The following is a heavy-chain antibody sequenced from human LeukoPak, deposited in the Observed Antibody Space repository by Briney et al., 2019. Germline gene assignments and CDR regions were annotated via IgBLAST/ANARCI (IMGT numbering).Heavy chain of an antibody. D-gene: IGHD5-12*01. J-gene: IGHJ4*02. CDR3: ARDLSGPLDY. CDR1: GFTVSHNY. Sequence: PGGSLRLSCAASGFTVSHNYMSWVRQAPGKGLEWVSVIYSGGSTNYAYSVKGRFTNSRDNSKNTLYLQMNSLRAEDTAVYYCARDLSGPLDYWGQGTLVTVSS. V-gene: IGHV3-66*01. CDR2: IYSGGST.